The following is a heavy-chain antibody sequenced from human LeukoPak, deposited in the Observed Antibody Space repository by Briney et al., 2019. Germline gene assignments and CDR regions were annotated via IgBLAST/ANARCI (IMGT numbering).Heavy chain of an antibody. V-gene: IGHV1-18*01. J-gene: IGHJ5*02. CDR1: GYAFTNLG. Sequence: AAVKVSCKASGYAFTNLGISWVRQAPGQGLEWMGWISPYNGNTDYPQKVRGRVTMTTDTSTSTAYMELRSLRSDDTAVYYCARGGVGHCSGGSCPTSWFDPWGQGTLVTVSA. CDR3: ARGGVGHCSGGSCPTSWFDP. D-gene: IGHD2-15*01. CDR2: ISPYNGNT.